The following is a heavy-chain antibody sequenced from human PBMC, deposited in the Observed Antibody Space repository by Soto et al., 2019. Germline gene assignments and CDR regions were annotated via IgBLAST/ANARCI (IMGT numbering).Heavy chain of an antibody. CDR3: ARGAYNDSSPWFDP. D-gene: IGHD1-1*01. CDR2: MNPNSGNA. J-gene: IGHJ5*02. CDR1: GYSFTRHD. V-gene: IGHV1-8*01. Sequence: QVQLVQSGAEVRKPGASVRVSCKATGYSFTRHDINWLRQAAGQGLEWMGWMNPNSGNAVYAQKFQGRVTMTRNTSIPPAYIGVTSLNSEDTAVYFWARGAYNDSSPWFDPWGQGTLVTVSS.